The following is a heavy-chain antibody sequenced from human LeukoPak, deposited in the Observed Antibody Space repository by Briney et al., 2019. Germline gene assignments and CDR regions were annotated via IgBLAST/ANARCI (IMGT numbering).Heavy chain of an antibody. CDR3: ARMPPLTYYYDSSGYPGFDI. CDR2: IFSNDEK. Sequence: SGPVLVKPTETLTLTCTVSGFSLSNARMGVSWIRQPPGKALEWLAHIFSNDEKSYITSLKSRLTISKETSKSQVVLTMTNMDPVDTATYYCARMPPLTYYYDSSGYPGFDIWGQGTMVTVSS. CDR1: GFSLSNARMG. D-gene: IGHD3-22*01. V-gene: IGHV2-26*01. J-gene: IGHJ3*02.